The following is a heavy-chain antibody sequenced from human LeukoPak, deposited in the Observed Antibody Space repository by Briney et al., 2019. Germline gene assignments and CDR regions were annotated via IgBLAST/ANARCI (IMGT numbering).Heavy chain of an antibody. CDR1: GFTFGDYA. J-gene: IGHJ3*02. CDR2: IRSKAYGGTT. D-gene: IGHD2-2*01. CDR3: ARSAMAYPDAFDI. V-gene: IGHV3-49*04. Sequence: PGGSLRLSCTASGFTFGDYAMSWVRQAPGKGLEWVGFIRSKAYGGTTEYAASVKGRFTISRDDSKSIAYLQMNSLRAEDTAVYYCARSAMAYPDAFDIWGQGTMVTVSS.